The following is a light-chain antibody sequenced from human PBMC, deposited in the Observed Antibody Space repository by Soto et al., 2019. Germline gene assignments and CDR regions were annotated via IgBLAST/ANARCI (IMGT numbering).Light chain of an antibody. CDR2: EVS. Sequence: QSVLTQPPSASGSPGQSVTISCTGTSSDVGGYNYVSWYQQHPGKAPKLMIYEVSKRPSGVPDRFSGSTSGNTASLTVSGLQAEDEADYYCSSYAGSNNLGVFGGGTKLTVL. CDR1: SSDVGGYNY. CDR3: SSYAGSNNLGV. V-gene: IGLV2-8*01. J-gene: IGLJ3*02.